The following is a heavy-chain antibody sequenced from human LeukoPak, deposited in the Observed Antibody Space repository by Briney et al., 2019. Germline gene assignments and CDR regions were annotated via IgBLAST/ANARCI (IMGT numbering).Heavy chain of an antibody. V-gene: IGHV3-7*01. D-gene: IGHD6-13*01. CDR2: IKQDGSEK. Sequence: PGGSLRLSCAASGFTFSSYWMSWVRQAPGRGLEWVANIKQDGSEKYYVDSVKGRFTISRDNAKNSLYLQMNSLRAEDTAVYYCARVQLSSSWYDGIFWFDPWGQGTLVTVSS. CDR1: GFTFSSYW. CDR3: ARVQLSSSWYDGIFWFDP. J-gene: IGHJ5*02.